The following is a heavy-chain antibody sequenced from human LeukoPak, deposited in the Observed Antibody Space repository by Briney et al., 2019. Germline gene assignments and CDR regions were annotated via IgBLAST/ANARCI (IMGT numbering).Heavy chain of an antibody. CDR1: GFTFSSYA. V-gene: IGHV3-30-3*01. CDR3: ATQTNDREAFDI. Sequence: GRSLRLSCAASGFTFSSYAMHWVRQAPGKGLEWVAVISYDGSNKYYADSVKGRFTISRDNSKNTLYLQMNSLRAEDTAVYYCATQTNDREAFDIWGQGTMVTVSS. CDR2: ISYDGSNK. D-gene: IGHD1/OR15-1a*01. J-gene: IGHJ3*02.